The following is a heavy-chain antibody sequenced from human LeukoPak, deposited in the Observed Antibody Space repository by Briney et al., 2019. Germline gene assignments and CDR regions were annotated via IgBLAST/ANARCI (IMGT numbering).Heavy chain of an antibody. Sequence: GGSLRLSCAASGFTFSSYAMSLVRQAPGKGLEWVSSISGSGGSTYYADSVRGRFTISRDNSKNTLYLQMNSLRAEDTAVYYCAKEGTLYYSDRIPYWGQGTLVTVSS. CDR2: ISGSGGST. CDR1: GFTFSSYA. V-gene: IGHV3-23*01. D-gene: IGHD3-22*01. J-gene: IGHJ4*02. CDR3: AKEGTLYYSDRIPY.